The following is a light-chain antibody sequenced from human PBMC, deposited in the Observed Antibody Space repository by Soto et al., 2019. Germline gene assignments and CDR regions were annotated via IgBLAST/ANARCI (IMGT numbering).Light chain of an antibody. CDR2: GNT. CDR1: SSNIGAGYD. CDR3: QSYDSRLSGYV. V-gene: IGLV1-40*01. J-gene: IGLJ1*01. Sequence: QLVLTQPPSVSGAPGQRVTISCTGSSSNIGAGYDVHWYQQLPGTAPNLLIYGNTNRPSGVPDRFSGSKSGTSASLAITGLQAEDEADYYCQSYDSRLSGYVFGTGTKLTVL.